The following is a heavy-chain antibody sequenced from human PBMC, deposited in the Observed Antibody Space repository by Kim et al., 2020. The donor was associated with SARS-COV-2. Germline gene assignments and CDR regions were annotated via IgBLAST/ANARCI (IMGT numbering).Heavy chain of an antibody. CDR1: GDSISSRNYY. CDR2: IFYTGSA. J-gene: IGHJ4*02. V-gene: IGHV4-39*02. CDR3: ARDYQLLAPDY. Sequence: SETLSLTCTVSGDSISSRNYYWGWVRQPPGKGLEWIGNIFYTGSANYNPSLKSRVAISVDTSKSQFSLKLSSVTAADTAVYYCARDYQLLAPDYWGQGTRVTVSS. D-gene: IGHD2-2*01.